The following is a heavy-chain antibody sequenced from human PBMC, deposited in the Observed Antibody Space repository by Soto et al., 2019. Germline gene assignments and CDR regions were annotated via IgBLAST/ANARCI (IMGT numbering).Heavy chain of an antibody. CDR3: ARAFQYSTEGDWFDP. D-gene: IGHD6-6*01. CDR1: GGSISSYY. J-gene: IGHJ5*02. Sequence: SESLSLTCTVSGGSISSYYWSWIRQPPGKGLEWIGYIYYSGSTNYNPSLKSRVTISVDTSKNQFSLKLSSVTAADTAVYYCARAFQYSTEGDWFDPWGQGTLVTVSS. CDR2: IYYSGST. V-gene: IGHV4-59*01.